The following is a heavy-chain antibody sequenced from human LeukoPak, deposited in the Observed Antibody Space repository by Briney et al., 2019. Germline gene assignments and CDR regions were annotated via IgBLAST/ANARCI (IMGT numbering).Heavy chain of an antibody. J-gene: IGHJ4*02. CDR3: AKDIMVRGVSDY. CDR1: GFTFSNYW. CDR2: IKQDGSEK. V-gene: IGHV3-7*05. D-gene: IGHD3-10*01. Sequence: GGSLRLSCAASGFTFSNYWMSWVRQAPGKGLEWVANIKQDGSEKYYVDSVEGRFTISRDNSKNSLYLQMNSLRTEDTALYYCAKDIMVRGVSDYWGQGTLVTVSS.